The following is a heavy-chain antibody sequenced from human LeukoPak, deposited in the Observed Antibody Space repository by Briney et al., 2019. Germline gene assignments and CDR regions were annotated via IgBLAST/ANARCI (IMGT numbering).Heavy chain of an antibody. CDR1: GFTFSSYA. V-gene: IGHV3-23*01. Sequence: GGSLRLSCAASGFTFSSYAMSWVRRAPGKGLEWVSAISGSGGSTYYADSVKGRFTISRDNSKNTLYLQVNSLRAEDTAVYYCAKLPSYYYGSGSYDYFDYWGQGTLVTVSS. J-gene: IGHJ4*02. D-gene: IGHD3-10*01. CDR2: ISGSGGST. CDR3: AKLPSYYYGSGSYDYFDY.